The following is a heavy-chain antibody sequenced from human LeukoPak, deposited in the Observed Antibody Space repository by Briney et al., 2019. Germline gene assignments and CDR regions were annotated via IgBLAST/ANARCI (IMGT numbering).Heavy chain of an antibody. Sequence: SETLSLTCTVSGGSISSYFWSWIRQPPGRGLEWIGYISYSGSTNYNPSLKSRVTISVDTSKNQFSLKLSSVTAAATAVYYCAREVKDYYYDSSGYFNYWGQGTLVTVSS. CDR3: AREVKDYYYDSSGYFNY. CDR2: ISYSGST. D-gene: IGHD3-22*01. CDR1: GGSISSYF. V-gene: IGHV4-59*01. J-gene: IGHJ4*02.